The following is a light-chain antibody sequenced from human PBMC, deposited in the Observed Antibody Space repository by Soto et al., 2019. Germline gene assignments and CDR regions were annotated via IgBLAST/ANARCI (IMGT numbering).Light chain of an antibody. Sequence: EIVLTQSPGTLSLSPGERATLSCRASQSVTSNYLAWYQQKPGQAPRLLIYGASIRATGVPYRFSGIGSGTYFTLTITRLEPEDFAVYYCQQYSSSPLMYTFGQGTNLGVK. CDR1: QSVTSNY. CDR2: GAS. CDR3: QQYSSSPLMYT. J-gene: IGKJ2*01. V-gene: IGKV3-20*01.